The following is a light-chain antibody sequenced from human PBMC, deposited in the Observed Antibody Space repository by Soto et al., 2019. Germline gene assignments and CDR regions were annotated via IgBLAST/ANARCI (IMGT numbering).Light chain of an antibody. CDR2: EVS. CDR3: SSYTSSSTLP. Sequence: QSSLTQPASVSGSPGRSITISCTGTSSDVGGYNDVSWYQQHPGKAPKLMIYEVSNRPSGVSNRFSGSKSGNTASLTISGLQAEDEADYYCSSYTSSSTLPFGTGTKVTVL. J-gene: IGLJ1*01. CDR1: SSDVGGYND. V-gene: IGLV2-14*01.